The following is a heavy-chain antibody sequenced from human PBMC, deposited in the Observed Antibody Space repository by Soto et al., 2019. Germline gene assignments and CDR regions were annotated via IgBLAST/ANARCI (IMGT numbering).Heavy chain of an antibody. CDR2: IYWDDDK. CDR1: GFSLSTSGVG. CDR3: AHKGDGYRGFKY. D-gene: IGHD5-12*01. Sequence: QITLKESGPTLVKPTQTLTLTCTFSGFSLSTSGVGVGRIRQPPGKALEWLALIYWDDDKRYSPSLKSRLTITQDTAKNHMVLTMTYMDPVDTATYYCAHKGDGYRGFKYWGQGTLVTVSS. J-gene: IGHJ4*02. V-gene: IGHV2-5*02.